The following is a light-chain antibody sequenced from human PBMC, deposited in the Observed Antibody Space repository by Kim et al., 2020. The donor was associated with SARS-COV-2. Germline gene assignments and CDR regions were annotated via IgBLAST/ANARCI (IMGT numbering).Light chain of an antibody. CDR3: LQHSTYPIT. CDR2: GAS. Sequence: ASVGDRVTMTCRASQDIRNDLGWYQQNPGRAPKRLIYGASSLQSGVPSRFSGSGSGTEFTLTITRVQPVDFATYFCLQHSTYPITFGQGTRLEIK. CDR1: QDIRND. J-gene: IGKJ5*01. V-gene: IGKV1-17*01.